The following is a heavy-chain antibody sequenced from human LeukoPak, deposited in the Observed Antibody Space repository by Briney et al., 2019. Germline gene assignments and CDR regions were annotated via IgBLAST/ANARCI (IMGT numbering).Heavy chain of an antibody. Sequence: SETLSLTCTVSGGSISNYYWSWIRQPAGKRLEWLGRIYSSGSTNYNPSLESRVTVSVDTSKNQFSLKLSSVTAADTAVYYCARDGYDYVWGSYRYYFDYWGQGTLVTVSS. CDR2: IYSSGST. CDR1: GGSISNYY. D-gene: IGHD3-16*02. CDR3: ARDGYDYVWGSYRYYFDY. J-gene: IGHJ4*02. V-gene: IGHV4-4*07.